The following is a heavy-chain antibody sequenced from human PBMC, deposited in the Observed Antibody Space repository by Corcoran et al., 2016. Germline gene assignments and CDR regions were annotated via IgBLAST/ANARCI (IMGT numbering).Heavy chain of an antibody. D-gene: IGHD6-19*01. CDR2: INTKSGGT. CDR3: ARDNGRGVAGPY. V-gene: IGHV1-2*04. Sequence: QVQLVQSGADVKKPGASVKVSCKASGYTFTNYYMHWVRQAPGQGLEWMGWINTKSGGTNYAQKFQGWVTMTRDTSISTAYMELSRLRSDDTAVYYFARDNGRGVAGPYWGQGTLVTVSS. J-gene: IGHJ4*02. CDR1: GYTFTNYY.